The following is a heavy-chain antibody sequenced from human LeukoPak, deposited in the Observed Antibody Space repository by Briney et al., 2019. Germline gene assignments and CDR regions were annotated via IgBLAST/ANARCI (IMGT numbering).Heavy chain of an antibody. Sequence: RASVKVSCKASGGTFSSYAISWVRQAPGQGLEWMGRIIPILGIANYAQKFQGRVTITADKSTSTAYMELSSLRSEDTAVYYCARALKQWLEPGCDYWGQGTLVTVSS. D-gene: IGHD6-19*01. J-gene: IGHJ4*02. CDR2: IIPILGIA. CDR1: GGTFSSYA. V-gene: IGHV1-69*04. CDR3: ARALKQWLEPGCDY.